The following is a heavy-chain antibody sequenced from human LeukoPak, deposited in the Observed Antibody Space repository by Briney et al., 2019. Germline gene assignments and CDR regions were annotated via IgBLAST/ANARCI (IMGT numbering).Heavy chain of an antibody. CDR3: ARLSRGSGSYYFNWFDP. CDR1: GYRFTSYW. V-gene: IGHV5-51*01. Sequence: GESLKISCKGSGYRFTSYWIGWVRQMPGKGLEWMGIIYPGDSDTRYSPSFQGQVTISADKSISTAYLQWSSLKASDTAMYYCARLSRGSGSYYFNWFDPWGQGTLVTVSS. D-gene: IGHD3-10*01. CDR2: IYPGDSDT. J-gene: IGHJ5*02.